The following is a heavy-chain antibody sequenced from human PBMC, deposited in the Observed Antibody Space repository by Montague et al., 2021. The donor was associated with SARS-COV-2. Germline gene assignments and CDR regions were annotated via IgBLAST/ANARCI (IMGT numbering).Heavy chain of an antibody. CDR1: GGPISGSSDY. J-gene: IGHJ4*02. CDR3: ARREYSYGWGD. Sequence: SETLSLTCTVTGGPISGSSDYWGWIRQSPGKGLVWIASVDYSGNTYYSLSLKSRLTISVDTSKNQFSLKLNSVTAADTALYYCARREYSYGWGDWGQGTLVTVSS. D-gene: IGHD5-18*01. V-gene: IGHV4-39*01. CDR2: VDYSGNT.